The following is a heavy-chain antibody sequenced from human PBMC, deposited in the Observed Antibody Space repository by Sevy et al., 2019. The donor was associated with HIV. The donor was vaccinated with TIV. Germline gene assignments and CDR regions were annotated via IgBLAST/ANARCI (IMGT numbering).Heavy chain of an antibody. CDR3: AREPYYYDSSGYLDY. J-gene: IGHJ4*02. Sequence: ASVKVSCKASGYTFTSYGISWVRQAPGQGLEWMGWISAYNGNTNYAQKLQGRVTMTTDTSTSTAYMELRSLRSDDTAVEYCAREPYYYDSSGYLDYWGQGTLVTVSS. CDR1: GYTFTSYG. D-gene: IGHD3-22*01. V-gene: IGHV1-18*01. CDR2: ISAYNGNT.